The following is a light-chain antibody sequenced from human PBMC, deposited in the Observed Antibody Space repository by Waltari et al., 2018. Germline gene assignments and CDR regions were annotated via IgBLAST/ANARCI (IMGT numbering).Light chain of an antibody. CDR2: GNN. CDR3: QSFDTSLSDGVV. V-gene: IGLV1-40*02. Sequence: QSILTQPPSVSGAPGQRVTISCTGSSSNIGADHAVHWSQDVPGRGPNLLLYGNNHRPPGVPDRFSGSKSGTSASRTITGLQAEDEADYYCQSFDTSLSDGVVFGGGTKV. J-gene: IGLJ2*01. CDR1: SSNIGADHA.